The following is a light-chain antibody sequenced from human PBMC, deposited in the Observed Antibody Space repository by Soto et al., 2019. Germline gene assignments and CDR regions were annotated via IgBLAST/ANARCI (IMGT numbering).Light chain of an antibody. CDR1: QNIARY. CDR3: QQTYTTPAST. J-gene: IGKJ1*01. V-gene: IGKV1-39*01. Sequence: DIQMTQSPSSLSASVGDRVTITCRASQNIARYLNWYQHKPGKAPKLLIYAASNLQDGVPSRFSGSGSGTEFTLTISSLQPEDFALYYCQQTYTTPASTFGQGTSVDVK. CDR2: AAS.